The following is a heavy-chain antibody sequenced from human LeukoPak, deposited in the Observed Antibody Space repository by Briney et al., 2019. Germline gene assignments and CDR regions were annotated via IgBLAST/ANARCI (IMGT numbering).Heavy chain of an antibody. CDR2: IIPIFGTA. D-gene: IGHD3-10*01. V-gene: IGHV1-69*13. Sequence: SVKVSCKASGGTFSSYAISWVRQAPGQGLEWMGGIIPIFGTANYAQKFQGRVTITADESTSTAYMELSSLRSEDTAVYYCARAGYYGSGSYLSPFDYWGQGTLVTVSS. CDR3: ARAGYYGSGSYLSPFDY. CDR1: GGTFSSYA. J-gene: IGHJ4*02.